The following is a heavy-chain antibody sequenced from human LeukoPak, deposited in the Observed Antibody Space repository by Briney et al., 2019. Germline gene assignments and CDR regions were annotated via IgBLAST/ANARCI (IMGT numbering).Heavy chain of an antibody. V-gene: IGHV4-34*01. CDR2: INHSGST. D-gene: IGHD6-19*01. CDR3: ARGLGGIAVAGIDY. J-gene: IGHJ4*02. CDR1: SGSFSGYY. Sequence: SETLSLTCPVYSGSFSGYYWSWIRQPPGKGLEWIGEINHSGSTNYNPSLKSRVTISVDTSKNQFSLKLSSVTAADTAVYYCARGLGGIAVAGIDYWGQGTLVTVSS.